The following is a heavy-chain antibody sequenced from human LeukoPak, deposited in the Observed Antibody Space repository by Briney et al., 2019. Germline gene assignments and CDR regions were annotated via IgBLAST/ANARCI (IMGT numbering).Heavy chain of an antibody. D-gene: IGHD2-2*01. V-gene: IGHV4-4*07. J-gene: IGHJ6*02. CDR3: ARQDLETVVPAYYYYYYGMDV. Sequence: PSETLSLTCTVSGGSISSYYWSWIRQPAGKGLEWIGRIYTSGSTYYNPSLKSRVTISVDTSKNQFSLKLSSVTAADTAVYYCARQDLETVVPAYYYYYYGMDVWGQGTTVTVSS. CDR2: IYTSGST. CDR1: GGSISSYY.